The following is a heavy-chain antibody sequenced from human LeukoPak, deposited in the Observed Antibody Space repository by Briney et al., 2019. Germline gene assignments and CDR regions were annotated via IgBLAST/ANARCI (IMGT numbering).Heavy chain of an antibody. CDR1: GFTFSSYS. CDR3: ASDPYCSGGSCPFDY. V-gene: IGHV3-21*01. Sequence: GGSLRLSCAASGFTFSSYSMNWVRQAPGKGLEWVSSISSSSSYIYYADSVKGRFTISRDNAKNSLYLQMNSLRAEDTAVYYCASDPYCSGGSCPFDYWGQGTLVTVSS. J-gene: IGHJ4*02. D-gene: IGHD2-15*01. CDR2: ISSSSSYI.